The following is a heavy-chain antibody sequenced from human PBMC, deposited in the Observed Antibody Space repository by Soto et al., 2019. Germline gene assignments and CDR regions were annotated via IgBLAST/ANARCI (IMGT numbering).Heavy chain of an antibody. V-gene: IGHV1-18*01. Sequence: QVQLVQSGAEVKKPGASVKVSCKASGYTFTSYGISWVRQAPGQGLEWMGWISAYNGNTNYAQKLQGRVTMTIDTSPSTGYMELRSLRSEDTAVYYCARAEEIITGTTRADYWGQGTLVTVSS. CDR1: GYTFTSYG. CDR2: ISAYNGNT. D-gene: IGHD1-7*01. CDR3: ARAEEIITGTTRADY. J-gene: IGHJ4*02.